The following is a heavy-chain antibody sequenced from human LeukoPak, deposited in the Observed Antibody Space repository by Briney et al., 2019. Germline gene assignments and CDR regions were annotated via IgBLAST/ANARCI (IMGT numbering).Heavy chain of an antibody. Sequence: SETLSLTCTVSGGSISSSSYYWSWIRQPPGKGLEWIGEINHSGSTNYNPSLKSRVTISVDTSKNQFSLKLSSVTAADTAVYYCARGRYGSGSYTPYYYYYGMDVWGQGTTVTVSS. D-gene: IGHD3-10*01. CDR1: GGSISSSSYY. J-gene: IGHJ6*02. CDR2: INHSGST. V-gene: IGHV4-39*07. CDR3: ARGRYGSGSYTPYYYYYGMDV.